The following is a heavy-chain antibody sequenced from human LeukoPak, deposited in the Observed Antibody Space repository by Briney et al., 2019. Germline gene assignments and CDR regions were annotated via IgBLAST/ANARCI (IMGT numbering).Heavy chain of an antibody. J-gene: IGHJ4*02. CDR2: INHSGST. CDR1: GGSFSGYY. D-gene: IGHD3-10*01. CDR3: AAGITPYYFDY. V-gene: IGHV4-34*01. Sequence: KASETLSLTCAVYGGSFSGYYWSWIRQPPGKGLEWIGEINHSGSTNYNPSLKSRVTISVDTSKNQFSLKLSSVTAADTAVYYCAAGITPYYFDYWGQGTLVTVSS.